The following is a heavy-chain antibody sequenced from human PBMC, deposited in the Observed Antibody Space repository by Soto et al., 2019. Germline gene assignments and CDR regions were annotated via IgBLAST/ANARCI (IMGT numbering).Heavy chain of an antibody. CDR2: ISYDGSNK. J-gene: IGHJ3*02. Sequence: QVQLVESGGGVVQPGRSLRLSCAASGFTFSSYAMHWVRQVPGKGLEWVAVISYDGSNKYYADSVKGRFTISRGNSKNRVYPQMNRLRAEDRVGDDDARVHEGASADGAFDIWGQGTLVTVSS. CDR3: ARVHEGASADGAFDI. CDR1: GFTFSSYA. V-gene: IGHV3-30-3*01.